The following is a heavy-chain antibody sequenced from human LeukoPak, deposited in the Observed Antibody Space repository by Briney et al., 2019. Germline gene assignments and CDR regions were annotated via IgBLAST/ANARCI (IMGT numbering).Heavy chain of an antibody. V-gene: IGHV1-2*06. CDR2: INPNSGGT. Sequence: ASVKVSCKASGYTFTGYYMHWVRQAPGQGLEWMGRINPNSGGTNYAQKFQNRVTMTRDTSISTAYMELGRLRSDDTAVYYCARHYGNDILTESGFDPWGQGTLVTVSS. CDR3: ARHYGNDILTESGFDP. J-gene: IGHJ5*02. CDR1: GYTFTGYY. D-gene: IGHD3-9*01.